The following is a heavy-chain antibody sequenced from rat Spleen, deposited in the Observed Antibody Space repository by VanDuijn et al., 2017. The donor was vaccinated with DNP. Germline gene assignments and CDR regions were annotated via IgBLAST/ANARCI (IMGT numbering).Heavy chain of an antibody. Sequence: EVKLLESGGGLVQPGGSMRLSCAASGFTFADFYMNWFRQPAGKAPEWLGFVRNKANGLEPVYNPSVQGRFTFSRDNSQDMFYLQMNILRAEDTATYYCVRLNWDYWYFDFWGPGTMVTVSS. CDR1: GFTFADFY. CDR3: VRLNWDYWYFDF. V-gene: IGHV7-7*01. J-gene: IGHJ1*01. D-gene: IGHD5-1*01. CDR2: VRNKANGLEP.